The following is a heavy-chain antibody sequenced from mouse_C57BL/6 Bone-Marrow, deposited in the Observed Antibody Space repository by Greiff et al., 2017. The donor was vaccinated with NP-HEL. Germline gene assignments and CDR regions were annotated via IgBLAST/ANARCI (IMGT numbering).Heavy chain of an antibody. V-gene: IGHV1-50*01. Sequence: QVQLQQPGAELVKPGASVKLSCKASGYTFTSYWMQWVKQRPGQGLEWIGEIDPSDGYTNYNQKFKVKATLTVDTSSSTAYMQLSSLTSEDSAVYYCASELLLGAMDYWGQGTSVTVSS. D-gene: IGHD1-1*01. CDR1: GYTFTSYW. CDR3: ASELLLGAMDY. J-gene: IGHJ4*01. CDR2: IDPSDGYT.